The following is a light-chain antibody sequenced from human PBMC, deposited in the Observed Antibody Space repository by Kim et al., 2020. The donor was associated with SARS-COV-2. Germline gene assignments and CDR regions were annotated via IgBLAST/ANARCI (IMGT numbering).Light chain of an antibody. CDR1: SGDVGDYNY. CDR3: SSYGGSNNLL. V-gene: IGLV2-8*01. J-gene: IGLJ3*02. Sequence: GQSVTISCTGTSGDVGDYNYVSWYQQYPSKAPKLMIYEVTKRPSGVPDRFSGSKSGNTASLTVSGLQAEDEADYYCSSYGGSNNLLFGGGTQLTVL. CDR2: EVT.